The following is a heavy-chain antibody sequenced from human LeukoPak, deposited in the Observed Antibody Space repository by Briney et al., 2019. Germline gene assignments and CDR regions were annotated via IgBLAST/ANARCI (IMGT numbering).Heavy chain of an antibody. CDR2: IYYSGST. D-gene: IGHD2-15*01. CDR3: ARLLTGSFYGMDV. J-gene: IGHJ6*02. V-gene: IGHV4-59*01. CDR1: GGSISSYF. Sequence: PSETLSPTCTVSGGSISSYFWSWIRQPPGKGLEWIGYIYYSGSTNYNPSLKSRVTISVDTSKNQFSVKLSSVTAADTAVYYCARLLTGSFYGMDVWGQGTTVTVSS.